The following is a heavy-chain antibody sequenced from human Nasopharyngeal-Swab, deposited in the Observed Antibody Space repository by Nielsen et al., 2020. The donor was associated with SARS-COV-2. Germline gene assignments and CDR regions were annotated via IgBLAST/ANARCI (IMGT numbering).Heavy chain of an antibody. V-gene: IGHV3-23*01. CDR2: ISGSGGST. J-gene: IGHJ6*03. CDR3: AKLGCSGGNCYRMLDYYYYYMDV. CDR1: GFTFSSYA. D-gene: IGHD2-15*01. Sequence: GESLKISCAASGFTFSSYAMSWVRQAPGKGLEWVSAISGSGGSTYYADSVKGRFTISRDNSKNTLYLQMNSLRAEDTAVYYCAKLGCSGGNCYRMLDYYYYYMDVWGKGTTVTVSS.